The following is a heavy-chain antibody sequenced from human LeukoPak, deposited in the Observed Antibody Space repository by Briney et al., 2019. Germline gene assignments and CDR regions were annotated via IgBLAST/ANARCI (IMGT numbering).Heavy chain of an antibody. J-gene: IGHJ4*02. CDR2: ISSDGSIT. CDR3: ARVLTTVTTLDY. Sequence: PGGSLRLSCAASGFAFSSYWMHWVRQAPGKGLVWVSRISSDGSITTYADSVKGRFTISRDNANNTLYLQMSSLRPEDTAVYYCARVLTTVTTLDYWGQGTLVTVSS. D-gene: IGHD4-17*01. V-gene: IGHV3-74*01. CDR1: GFAFSSYW.